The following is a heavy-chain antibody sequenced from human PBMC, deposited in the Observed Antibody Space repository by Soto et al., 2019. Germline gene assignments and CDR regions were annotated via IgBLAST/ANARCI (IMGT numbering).Heavy chain of an antibody. V-gene: IGHV3-23*01. CDR2: ISGSGGST. Sequence: SLRLSCAASGFTFSSYAMSWVRQAPGKGLEWVSAISGSGGSTYYADSVKGRFTISRDNSKNTLYLQMNSLRAEDTAVYYCAKADGSGIWSRNRWYFDLWGRGTLVTVSS. CDR1: GFTFSSYA. CDR3: AKADGSGIWSRNRWYFDL. J-gene: IGHJ2*01. D-gene: IGHD3-10*01.